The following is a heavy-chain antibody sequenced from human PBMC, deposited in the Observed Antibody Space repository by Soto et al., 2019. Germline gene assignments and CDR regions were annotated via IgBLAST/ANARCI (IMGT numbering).Heavy chain of an antibody. Sequence: SETLSLTFTVSGGSISSSSYYWGWIRQPPGKGLEWIGSIYYSGSTYYNPSLKSRVTISVDTSKNQFSLKLSSVTAADTAVYYCARHGVAAAGTYYYYMDVWGKGTTVTVSS. V-gene: IGHV4-39*01. J-gene: IGHJ6*03. CDR2: IYYSGST. D-gene: IGHD6-13*01. CDR3: ARHGVAAAGTYYYYMDV. CDR1: GGSISSSSYY.